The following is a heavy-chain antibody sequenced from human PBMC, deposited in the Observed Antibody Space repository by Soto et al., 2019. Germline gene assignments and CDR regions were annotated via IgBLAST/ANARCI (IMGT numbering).Heavy chain of an antibody. J-gene: IGHJ6*03. CDR2: ISSSSSTI. V-gene: IGHV3-48*01. CDR1: GFTFSSYS. Sequence: EVQLVESGGGLVQPGGSLRLACAASGFTFSSYSMNWVRQAPGKGLEWVSYISSSSSTIYYADSVKGRFTISRDNAKNALYLQMNSLRAEDTAVYYCANAITVTSFVYYYMDVWGKGTKVTVSS. CDR3: ANAITVTSFVYYYMDV. D-gene: IGHD4-17*01.